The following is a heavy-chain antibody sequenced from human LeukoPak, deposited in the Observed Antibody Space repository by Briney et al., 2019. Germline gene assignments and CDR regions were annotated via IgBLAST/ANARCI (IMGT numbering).Heavy chain of an antibody. CDR2: IVVGSGNT. J-gene: IGHJ4*02. D-gene: IGHD6-13*01. Sequence: SVKVSCKASGFTFTSSAMQWVRQARGQRLEWIGWIVVGSGNTNYAQKFQERVTITRDMSTSTAYMELSSLRSEDTAVYYCAAEPYSSSWYAFPSIWGQGTLVTVSS. V-gene: IGHV1-58*02. CDR3: AAEPYSSSWYAFPSI. CDR1: GFTFTSSA.